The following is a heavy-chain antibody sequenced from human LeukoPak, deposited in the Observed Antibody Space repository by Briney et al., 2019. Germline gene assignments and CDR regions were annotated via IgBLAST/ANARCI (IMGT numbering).Heavy chain of an antibody. Sequence: ASVKVSCKASGYTFTSYAMNWVRQAPGQRLEWMGWITTNTGNPTYAQDFTGRFVFSLDTSVSTAYLQISSLKAEDTAVYYCARDRGPSGYRYFDYWGQGTLVTVSS. CDR2: ITTNTGNP. CDR1: GYTFTSYA. V-gene: IGHV7-4-1*02. D-gene: IGHD6-25*01. CDR3: ARDRGPSGYRYFDY. J-gene: IGHJ4*02.